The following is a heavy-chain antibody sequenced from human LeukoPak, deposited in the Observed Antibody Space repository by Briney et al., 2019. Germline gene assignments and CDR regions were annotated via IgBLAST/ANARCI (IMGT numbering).Heavy chain of an antibody. CDR2: IWYDGSNK. V-gene: IGHV3-33*01. CDR1: GFTFSSYG. Sequence: PGGSLRLSCAASGFTFSSYGMHWVRQAPGKGLEWVAVIWYDGSNKYYADSVKGRFTISRDNARSTLYLQMNSLRADDTAVFYCVRAGDYWGQGTLVTVSS. J-gene: IGHJ4*02. CDR3: VRAGDY.